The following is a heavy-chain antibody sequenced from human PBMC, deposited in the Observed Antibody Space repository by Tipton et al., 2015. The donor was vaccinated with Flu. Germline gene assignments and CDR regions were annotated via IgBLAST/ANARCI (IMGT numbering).Heavy chain of an antibody. V-gene: IGHV1-2*02. J-gene: IGHJ6*02. CDR2: INPNSGGT. D-gene: IGHD2-2*01. CDR3: ARAVEYQSLYGMDV. Sequence: QLVQSGAEVKKPGASVKVSCKASGYTFTGYYMHWVRQAPGQGLEWMGWINPNSGGTNYAQKFQGRVTMTRDTPISTAYMELSRLRSDDTAVYYCARAVEYQSLYGMDVWGQGTTVTVSS. CDR1: GYTFTGYY.